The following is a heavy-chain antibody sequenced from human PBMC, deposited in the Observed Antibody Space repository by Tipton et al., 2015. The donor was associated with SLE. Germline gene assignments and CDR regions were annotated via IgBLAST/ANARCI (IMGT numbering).Heavy chain of an antibody. J-gene: IGHJ2*01. D-gene: IGHD1-26*01. CDR1: GGSISSGGHY. Sequence: LRLSCTVSGGSISSGGHYWSWIRQPAGKGLEWIGRIHASGSSGRTEYNHSLKSRVSMSLDTSKNQFSLNLTSVTAADTALYYCARGGVRKGWWFFDLWGRGTLVTVSS. CDR2: IHASGSSGRT. V-gene: IGHV4-61*02. CDR3: ARGGVRKGWWFFDL.